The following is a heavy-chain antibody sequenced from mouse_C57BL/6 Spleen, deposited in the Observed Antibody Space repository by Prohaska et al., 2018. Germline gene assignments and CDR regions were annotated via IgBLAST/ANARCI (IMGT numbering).Heavy chain of an antibody. D-gene: IGHD4-1*01. CDR1: GYTFTDHT. V-gene: IGHV1-78*01. Sequence: QVQLQQSDAELVKPGASVKISCKVSGYTFTDHTIHWMKQRPEQGLVVICDIYARDGSSNDNEKFKRKATLTADKSSSTAYLQLNILTSEDSAVYFCAWDSPFDSWRQGTTLTVSS. CDR2: IYARDGSS. J-gene: IGHJ2*01. CDR3: AWDSPFDS.